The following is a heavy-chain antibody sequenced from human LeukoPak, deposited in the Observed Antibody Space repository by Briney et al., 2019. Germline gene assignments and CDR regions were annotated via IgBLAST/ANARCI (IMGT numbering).Heavy chain of an antibody. CDR3: AKDRRQWLATGAFDI. V-gene: IGHV3-30*18. D-gene: IGHD6-19*01. Sequence: GRSLRLSCAASGFTFSNYGIHWVRQAPGKGLEWVAVISYDESAKYYGDSVKGRFTISRDSSTNTLYLQMNSLRPEDTAVYYCAKDRRQWLATGAFDIWGQGTMVTVSS. J-gene: IGHJ3*02. CDR1: GFTFSNYG. CDR2: ISYDESAK.